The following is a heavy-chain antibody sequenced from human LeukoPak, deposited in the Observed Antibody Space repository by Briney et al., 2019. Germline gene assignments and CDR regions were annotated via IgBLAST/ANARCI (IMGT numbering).Heavy chain of an antibody. CDR1: GFTFSSYG. D-gene: IGHD1-26*01. CDR3: AKKHPISPMVGTTLDS. CDR2: ISYDGSNK. V-gene: IGHV3-30*18. Sequence: GGSLRLSCAASGFTFSSYGMHWVRQAPGKGLEWVAVISYDGSNKYYADSVKGRFTISRDNSKNTLFLQMNGLRAEDTAVYYCAKKHPISPMVGTTLDSWGQGTLVTVSS. J-gene: IGHJ4*02.